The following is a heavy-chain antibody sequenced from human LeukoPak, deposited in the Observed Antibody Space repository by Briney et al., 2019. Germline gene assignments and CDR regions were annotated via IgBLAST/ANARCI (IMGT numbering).Heavy chain of an antibody. CDR1: GGSISSYY. D-gene: IGHD3-16*02. J-gene: IGHJ4*02. CDR2: INYSGST. V-gene: IGHV4-59*01. Sequence: PSETLSLTCTVSGGSISSYYWSWIRQPPGKGLEWIGYINYSGSTNYNPSLKSRVTISVDTSKNQFSLKLSSVTAADTAVYYCARAYDYVWGSYRYTEGFDYWGQGTLVTVSS. CDR3: ARAYDYVWGSYRYTEGFDY.